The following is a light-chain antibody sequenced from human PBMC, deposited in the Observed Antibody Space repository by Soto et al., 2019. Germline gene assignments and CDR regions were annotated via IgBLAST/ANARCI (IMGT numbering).Light chain of an antibody. CDR2: DAS. CDR1: QSVGTY. CDR3: QQYNGWPWT. J-gene: IGKJ1*01. Sequence: EILLTQSPGTLSLSPGEIATLSCRASQSVGTYLAWYQQKPGQAPRLLIYDASNRATGIPPRFSGSGSGTEFTLTITGLQSEDFAVYYCQQYNGWPWTFGLGTKVDIK. V-gene: IGKV3D-15*01.